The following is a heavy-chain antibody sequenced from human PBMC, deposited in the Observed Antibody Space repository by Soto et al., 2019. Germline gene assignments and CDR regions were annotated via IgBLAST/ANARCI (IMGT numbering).Heavy chain of an antibody. CDR3: ARAGWYRFDY. CDR2: INSDGTTI. D-gene: IGHD6-19*01. J-gene: IGHJ4*02. CDR1: GFTFSNYW. Sequence: PGGSLRLSCAASGFTFSNYWVHWVRQAPGKGLMWVSRINSDGTTINYADPVEGRFTISRDNAKNTLFLQMNSLRVEDTAVYYCARAGWYRFDYWGQGTLVTVSS. V-gene: IGHV3-74*01.